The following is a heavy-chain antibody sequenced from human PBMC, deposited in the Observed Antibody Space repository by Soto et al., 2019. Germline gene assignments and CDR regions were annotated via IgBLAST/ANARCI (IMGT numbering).Heavy chain of an antibody. Sequence: PSETLSLTCPVSGGSISVQSYYWTWLRQTRGKGREWAGRSYYSGTSYFNPALKGRVTISGDTSTNHFSLWLTSVAAADTAVYYCTRRYIWYDYYFDPWGQGTLVTVSS. V-gene: IGHV4-39*02. J-gene: IGHJ5*02. CDR3: TRRYIWYDYYFDP. CDR1: GGSISVQSYY. CDR2: SYYSGTS. D-gene: IGHD1-26*01.